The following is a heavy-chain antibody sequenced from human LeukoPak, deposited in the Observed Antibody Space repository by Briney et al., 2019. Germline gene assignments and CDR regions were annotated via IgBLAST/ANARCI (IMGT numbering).Heavy chain of an antibody. D-gene: IGHD6-13*01. V-gene: IGHV3-7*01. CDR2: MKQDGSEK. J-gene: IGHJ4*02. Sequence: PGGSLRLSCAASGFTFSSYWMSWVRQAPGKGLEWVANMKQDGSEKYYVDSVKGRFTISRDNAKNSLYLQMNSLRAEDTAVYYCARLGIAAAGEYFDYWGQGTLVTVSS. CDR3: ARLGIAAAGEYFDY. CDR1: GFTFSSYW.